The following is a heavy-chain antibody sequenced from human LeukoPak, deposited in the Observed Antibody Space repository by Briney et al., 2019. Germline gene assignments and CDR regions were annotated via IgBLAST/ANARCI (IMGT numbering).Heavy chain of an antibody. CDR1: GYTFTSYY. V-gene: IGHV1-46*01. D-gene: IGHD3-10*01. J-gene: IGHJ4*02. CDR2: INPSGGST. CDR3: ARDHYYYGSGSYYNPLGY. Sequence: ASVRVSCKASGYTFTSYYMHWVRQAPGQGLEWMGIINPSGGSTSYAQKFQGRVTMTRDTSTSTVYMELSSLRSEDTAVYYCARDHYYYGSGSYYNPLGYWGQGTLVTVSS.